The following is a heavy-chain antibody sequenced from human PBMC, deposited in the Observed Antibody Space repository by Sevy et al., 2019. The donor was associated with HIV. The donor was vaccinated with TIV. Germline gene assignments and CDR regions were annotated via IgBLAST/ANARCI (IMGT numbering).Heavy chain of an antibody. V-gene: IGHV4-31*03. D-gene: IGHD6-19*01. CDR3: ARVRGDSSGWYHSYYDGIDV. CDR1: GGSISSGGYY. Sequence: SETLSLTCTVSGGSISSGGYYWGWIRQHQGKGLEWNGYIYYSGSTYYNPSLKSRVTISVDTSKNQFSLKLSSVTAADTAVYYCARVRGDSSGWYHSYYDGIDVWGQGTTVTVSS. CDR2: IYYSGST. J-gene: IGHJ6*02.